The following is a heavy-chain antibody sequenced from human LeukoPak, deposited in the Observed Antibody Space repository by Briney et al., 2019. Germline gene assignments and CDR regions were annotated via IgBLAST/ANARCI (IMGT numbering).Heavy chain of an antibody. V-gene: IGHV3-23*01. CDR3: TKDARATPDGFDY. D-gene: IGHD2-15*01. CDR2: IGRSGADT. J-gene: IGHJ4*02. CDR1: GFTLSSYA. Sequence: GGSLRLSCAASGFTLSSYAMSWVRQAPGKGLEWVSGIGRSGADTYYTDSVKGRFTISRDNSKNTLYLQMNNLRGDDTAVFYCTKDARATPDGFDYWGQGTLVTVSS.